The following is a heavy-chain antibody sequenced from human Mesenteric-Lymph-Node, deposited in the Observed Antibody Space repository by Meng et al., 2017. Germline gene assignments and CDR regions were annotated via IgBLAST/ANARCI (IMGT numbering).Heavy chain of an antibody. Sequence: GGSLRLSCKGSGYSFTSYWIGWVRQMPGKGLEWMGIIYPGDSDTSFSPSFQGQITISADKSISTAYLQWSSLKASDAAIYYCAKGGSGSYYWEYWGQGTLVTVSS. V-gene: IGHV5-51*01. J-gene: IGHJ4*02. CDR2: IYPGDSDT. D-gene: IGHD3-10*01. CDR3: AKGGSGSYYWEY. CDR1: GYSFTSYW.